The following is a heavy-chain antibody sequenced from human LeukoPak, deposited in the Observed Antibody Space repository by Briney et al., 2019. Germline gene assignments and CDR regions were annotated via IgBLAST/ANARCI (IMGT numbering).Heavy chain of an antibody. J-gene: IGHJ4*02. D-gene: IGHD3-22*01. Sequence: ASVKVSCKASGGTFSSYAISWVPQAPGQGLEWMGRIIPILGIANYAQKFQGRVTITADKSTSTAYMELSSLRSEDTAVYYCARDNYDSSGSIGDYWGQGTLVTVSS. CDR2: IIPILGIA. CDR1: GGTFSSYA. CDR3: ARDNYDSSGSIGDY. V-gene: IGHV1-69*04.